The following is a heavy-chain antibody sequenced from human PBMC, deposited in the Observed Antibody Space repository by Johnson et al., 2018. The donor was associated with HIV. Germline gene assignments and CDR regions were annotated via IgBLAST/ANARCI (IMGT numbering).Heavy chain of an antibody. J-gene: IGHJ3*02. D-gene: IGHD3-10*01. CDR1: GFTFSSYG. V-gene: IGHV3-15*05. Sequence: VQLVESGGGVVQPGGSLRLSCAASGFTFSSYGMHWVRQAPGKGLEWVGRIKSKTDGGTTDYAAPVKGRFTISRDNAKNTLYLQMNSLRAEDTAVYYCARDRRPNYYGSDPNAFDIWGLGTMVIVSS. CDR2: IKSKTDGGTT. CDR3: ARDRRPNYYGSDPNAFDI.